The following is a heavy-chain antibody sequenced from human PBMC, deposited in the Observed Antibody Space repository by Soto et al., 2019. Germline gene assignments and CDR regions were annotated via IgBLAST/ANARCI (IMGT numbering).Heavy chain of an antibody. D-gene: IGHD2-15*01. CDR3: ARGYCSGGSCYLPDWAFDI. CDR1: GYTFTSYD. J-gene: IGHJ3*02. CDR2: MNPNSGNT. V-gene: IGHV1-8*01. Sequence: QVQLVQSGAEVKKPGASVKVSCKASGYTFTSYDINWVRQATGQGLEWMGWMNPNSGNTGYAQKFQGRVTMTRNTSISTAYMELSSLRSEDTAVYYCARGYCSGGSCYLPDWAFDIWGQGTMVTVSS.